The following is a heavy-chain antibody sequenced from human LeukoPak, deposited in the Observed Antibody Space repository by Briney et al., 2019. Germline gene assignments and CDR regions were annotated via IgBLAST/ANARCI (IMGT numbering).Heavy chain of an antibody. V-gene: IGHV4-59*11. J-gene: IGHJ6*03. CDR3: GRDALVGYFSYYYMDV. CDR2: ISNSGST. D-gene: IGHD2-15*01. Sequence: SETLSLTCTVSGGSISSHYWTWIRQSPVKGLEWIGDISNSGSTSYNPSLKSRVTISIDTSKNQFSLKLGSVTAADTAVYYCGRDALVGYFSYYYMDVWGKGTTVTVSS. CDR1: GGSISSHY.